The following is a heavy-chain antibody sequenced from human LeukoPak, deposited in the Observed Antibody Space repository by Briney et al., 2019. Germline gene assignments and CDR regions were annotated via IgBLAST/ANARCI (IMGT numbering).Heavy chain of an antibody. CDR1: GYTFTSYG. D-gene: IGHD3-10*01. V-gene: IGHV1-18*04. CDR3: ARSSDYYGSGAFDP. CDR2: ISAYNGNT. Sequence: ASVKVSCTASGYTFTSYGISWVRQAPGQGLEWMGWISAYNGNTNYAQKLQGRVTMTTDTSTSTAYMELRSLRSDDTAVYYCARSSDYYGSGAFDPWGQGTLVTVSS. J-gene: IGHJ5*02.